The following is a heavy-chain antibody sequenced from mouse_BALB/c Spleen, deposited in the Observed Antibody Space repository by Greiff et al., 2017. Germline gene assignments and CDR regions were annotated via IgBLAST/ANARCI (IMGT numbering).Heavy chain of an antibody. V-gene: IGHV1-7*01. D-gene: IGHD1-1*01. J-gene: IGHJ2*01. CDR1: GYTFTSYW. CDR2: INPSTGYT. CDR3: ARPYYYGSSYGY. Sequence: QVQLQQSGAELAKPGASVKMSCKASGYTFTSYWMHWVKQRPGQGLEWIGYINPSTGYTEYNQKFKDKATLTADKSSSTAYMQLSSLTSEDSAVYYCARPYYYGSSYGYWGQGTTLTVSS.